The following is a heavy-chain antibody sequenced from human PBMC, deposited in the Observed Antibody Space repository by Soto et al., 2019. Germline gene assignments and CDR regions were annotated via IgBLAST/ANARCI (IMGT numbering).Heavy chain of an antibody. D-gene: IGHD2-2*01. CDR2: ISWNSGSI. CDR3: AKDLVVVPAALDY. J-gene: IGHJ4*02. V-gene: IGHV3-9*01. CDR1: GFSFDDYA. Sequence: GGSLRLSCAASGFSFDDYAMHWVRQGPGKGLEWVSGISWNSGSIGYADSVKGRFTISRDNSKNTLYLQMNSLRAEDTALYYCAKDLVVVPAALDYWGQGTLVTVS.